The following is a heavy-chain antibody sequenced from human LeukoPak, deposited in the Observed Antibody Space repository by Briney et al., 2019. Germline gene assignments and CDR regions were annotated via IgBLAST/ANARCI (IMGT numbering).Heavy chain of an antibody. CDR2: IIPIFGTA. J-gene: IGHJ6*02. CDR1: GGTFSSYA. CDR3: ASARDYGDYESYYGMDV. V-gene: IGHV1-69*13. D-gene: IGHD4-17*01. Sequence: SVKVSCKASGGTFSSYAISWVRQAPGQGLEWMGGIIPIFGTANYAQKFQGRVTITADESTSTAYMELSSLRSGDTAVYYCASARDYGDYESYYGMDVWGQGTTVTVSS.